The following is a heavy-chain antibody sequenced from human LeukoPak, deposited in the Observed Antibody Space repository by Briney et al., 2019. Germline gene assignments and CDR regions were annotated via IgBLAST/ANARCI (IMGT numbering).Heavy chain of an antibody. Sequence: GGSLRLSCAASGFTFSTYVMTWVRQAPGKGLEWVSAILGSGGGTYYTDSVKGRFTISRDNSKNTLYLQMNSLRAEDTAVYYCATTPGAYYYYHMDVWGQGTTVTVSS. J-gene: IGHJ6*02. V-gene: IGHV3-23*01. CDR1: GFTFSTYV. CDR3: ATTPGAYYYYHMDV. CDR2: ILGSGGGT. D-gene: IGHD3-10*01.